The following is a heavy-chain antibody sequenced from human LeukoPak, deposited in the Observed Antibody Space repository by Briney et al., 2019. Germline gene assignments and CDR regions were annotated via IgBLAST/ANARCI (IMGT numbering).Heavy chain of an antibody. CDR1: GGSISSGDYY. CDR2: IYYSGST. J-gene: IGHJ4*02. CDR3: ARDHHDYGAPALFDY. D-gene: IGHD4-17*01. Sequence: PTETLSLTFTVSGGSISSGDYYWSWIRQPPGKGLEWIGYIYYSGSTYYNPSLKSRVTISVDTSKNQFSLKLSSVTAADTAVYYCARDHHDYGAPALFDYWGQGTLVTVSS. V-gene: IGHV4-30-4*08.